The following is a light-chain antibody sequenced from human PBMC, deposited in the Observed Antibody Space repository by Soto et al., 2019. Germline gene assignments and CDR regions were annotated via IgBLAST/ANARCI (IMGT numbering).Light chain of an antibody. J-gene: IGKJ1*01. CDR1: QSVSSSY. CDR3: QQYGRSSGT. CDR2: GAS. V-gene: IGKV3-20*01. Sequence: EIVLTQSPGTLSLSPGERATLSCRASQSVSSSYLAWYQQKPGQAPRLLISGASSRATGIPDRFSGSGSGTDFTLTISRLEPEDFAVYYCQQYGRSSGTFGQGTTVEIK.